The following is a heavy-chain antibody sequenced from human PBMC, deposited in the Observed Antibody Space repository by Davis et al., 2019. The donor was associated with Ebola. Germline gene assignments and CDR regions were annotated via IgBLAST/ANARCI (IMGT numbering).Heavy chain of an antibody. CDR1: GFTFSSYA. D-gene: IGHD4-17*01. Sequence: GESLKISCAASGFTFSSYAMHWVRQAPGKGLEWVAFISYDGSNKYYADSVKGRFTISRDNSKNTLYLQMNSLRAEDTAVYYCARDLDYGDSNPLIYYYYGMDVWGQGTTVTVSS. CDR3: ARDLDYGDSNPLIYYYYGMDV. J-gene: IGHJ6*02. CDR2: ISYDGSNK. V-gene: IGHV3-30*04.